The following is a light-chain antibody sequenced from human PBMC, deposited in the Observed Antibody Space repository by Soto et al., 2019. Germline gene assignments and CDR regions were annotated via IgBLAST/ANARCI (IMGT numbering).Light chain of an antibody. Sequence: PGERATLSCRASQTVINNQLAWYQQTPGQAPRLLIYAASSRATGIPDRFSGSGSGTDFTLTITRLEPEDSAMYYCQQYGSSPRTFGHGTKVE. V-gene: IGKV3-20*01. CDR1: QTVINNQ. CDR2: AAS. CDR3: QQYGSSPRT. J-gene: IGKJ1*01.